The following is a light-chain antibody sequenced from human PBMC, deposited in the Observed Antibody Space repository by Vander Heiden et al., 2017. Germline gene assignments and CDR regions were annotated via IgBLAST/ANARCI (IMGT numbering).Light chain of an antibody. CDR3: QQYENLPIT. Sequence: DIQMTQSPSSLSASVGDRVTITCQASQDISNYLNWYQQKPGKAPKLLIYEASNLETGVPSRFSGRGSGTDFTCTISSLQPEDIATDYCQQYENLPITFGQGTRLEIK. J-gene: IGKJ5*01. CDR2: EAS. CDR1: QDISNY. V-gene: IGKV1-33*01.